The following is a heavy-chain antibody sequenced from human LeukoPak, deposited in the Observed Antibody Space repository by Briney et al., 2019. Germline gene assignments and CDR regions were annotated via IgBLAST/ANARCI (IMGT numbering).Heavy chain of an antibody. Sequence: ASVKVSCKASGYTFTSYYMHWVRQAPGQGLEWMGWISAYNGSTNYAQKLQGRVTMTTDTSTSTAYMELRSLRSDDTAVYYCARSLGYSSSWYPFDYWGQGTLVTVSS. V-gene: IGHV1-18*04. J-gene: IGHJ4*02. CDR2: ISAYNGST. D-gene: IGHD6-13*01. CDR3: ARSLGYSSSWYPFDY. CDR1: GYTFTSYY.